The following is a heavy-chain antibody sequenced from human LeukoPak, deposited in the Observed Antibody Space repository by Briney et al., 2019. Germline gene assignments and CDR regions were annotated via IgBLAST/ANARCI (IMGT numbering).Heavy chain of an antibody. CDR3: ARRKISEVVVSDAFDI. V-gene: IGHV4-4*07. Sequence: PSETLSLTCTVSGGSISSYYWSCIRQPAGKGLELIGRNYTSGSTNYNPSLKSRVTMSVNSSKNQFSLMLSSVTAADTAVYYCARRKISEVVVSDAFDIWGQGTMATVSS. D-gene: IGHD3-22*01. CDR2: NYTSGST. J-gene: IGHJ3*02. CDR1: GGSISSYY.